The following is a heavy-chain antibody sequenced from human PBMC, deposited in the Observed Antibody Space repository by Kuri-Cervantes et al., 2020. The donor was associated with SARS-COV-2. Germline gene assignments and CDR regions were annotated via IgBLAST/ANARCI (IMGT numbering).Heavy chain of an antibody. D-gene: IGHD6-19*01. Sequence: SETLSLTCTVSGGSISSYYWSWTRQPPGKGLEWIGYIYYSGSTNYNPSLKSRVTISVDTSKNQFSLKLSSVTAADTAVYYCARLAVAEEVDYWGQGTLVTVSS. CDR1: GGSISSYY. J-gene: IGHJ4*02. V-gene: IGHV4-59*08. CDR3: ARLAVAEEVDY. CDR2: IYYSGST.